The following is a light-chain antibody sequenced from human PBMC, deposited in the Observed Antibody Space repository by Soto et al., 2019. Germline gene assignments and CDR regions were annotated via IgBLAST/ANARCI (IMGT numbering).Light chain of an antibody. CDR1: QSVLYSSNNRKY. J-gene: IGKJ5*01. CDR2: WAS. V-gene: IGKV4-1*01. CDR3: QQYYSTPPIT. Sequence: DIVMTQSPDSLAVSLGERATINCKSSQSVLYSSNNRKYLAWYQLKPGQTPKLLIYWASTRESGVPDRFSGSGSGTDFTLTISSLQDEDVAAHYCQQYYSTPPITFGQGARLEIK.